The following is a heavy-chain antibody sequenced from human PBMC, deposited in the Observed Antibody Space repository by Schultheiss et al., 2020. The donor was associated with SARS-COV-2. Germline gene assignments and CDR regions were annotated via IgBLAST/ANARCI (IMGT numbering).Heavy chain of an antibody. CDR3: RATDAFDI. CDR2: IYYSGST. Sequence: SETLSLTCTVSGGSVSSGSYYWSWIRQPPGKGLEWIGYIYYSGSTYYNPSLKSRVTISVDTSKNQFSLKLSSVTAADTAVYYCRATDAFDIWGQGTMVTVSS. V-gene: IGHV4-61*01. J-gene: IGHJ3*02. CDR1: GGSVSSGSYY.